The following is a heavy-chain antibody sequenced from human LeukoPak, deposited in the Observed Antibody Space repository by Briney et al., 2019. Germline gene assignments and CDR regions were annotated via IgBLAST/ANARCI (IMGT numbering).Heavy chain of an antibody. J-gene: IGHJ4*02. CDR2: IIPILDVT. Sequence: ALVKVSCKASGGTFTNYAINWVRQAPGQGLEWMGRIIPILDVTNYAQKFQGRVTITADQSTSTAYMELSSLRSEDTAVYYCARGGGVDILTGFQYWGQGTLVTVSS. CDR1: GGTFTNYA. CDR3: ARGGGVDILTGFQY. D-gene: IGHD3-9*01. V-gene: IGHV1-69*04.